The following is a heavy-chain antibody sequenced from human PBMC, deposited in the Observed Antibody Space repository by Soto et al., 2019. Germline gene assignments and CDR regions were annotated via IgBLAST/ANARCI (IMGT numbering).Heavy chain of an antibody. Sequence: EVQLLESGGGLVQPGGSLRLSCAASGFTFSSYAMSWVRQAPGKGLEWVSAISGSGGSTYYADSVKGRFTISRDNSKKTLYLQMNSLRAEDTAVYYCAKVRCTNGVCYPLDAFDIWGQGTMVTVSS. J-gene: IGHJ3*02. CDR3: AKVRCTNGVCYPLDAFDI. CDR2: ISGSGGST. V-gene: IGHV3-23*01. D-gene: IGHD2-8*01. CDR1: GFTFSSYA.